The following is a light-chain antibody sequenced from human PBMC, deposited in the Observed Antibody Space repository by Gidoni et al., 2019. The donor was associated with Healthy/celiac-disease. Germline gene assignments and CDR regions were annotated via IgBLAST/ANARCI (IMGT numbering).Light chain of an antibody. CDR1: QSVSSY. V-gene: IGKV3-11*01. Sequence: EIGLTQPPATLSLSPGERATLSCRASQSVSSYLAWYQQKPGQAPRLLIYDASNKATGIPARFSGSGSGTDFTLTISSLEPEDFAVYYCQQRSNWPQLTFGGGTKVEIK. J-gene: IGKJ4*01. CDR3: QQRSNWPQLT. CDR2: DAS.